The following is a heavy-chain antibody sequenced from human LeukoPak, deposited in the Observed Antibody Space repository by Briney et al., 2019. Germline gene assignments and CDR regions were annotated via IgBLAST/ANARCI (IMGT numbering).Heavy chain of an antibody. D-gene: IGHD3-22*01. CDR2: INWNGGST. V-gene: IGHV3-20*04. CDR3: ARDRSIYYDSSGYP. J-gene: IGHJ5*02. Sequence: GGSLRLSCAASGFTFDDYGMSWVRQAPGEGLEWVSGINWNGGSTGYADSVKGRFTISRDNAKNSLYLQMNSLRAEDTALYYCARDRSIYYDSSGYPWGQGTLVTVSS. CDR1: GFTFDDYG.